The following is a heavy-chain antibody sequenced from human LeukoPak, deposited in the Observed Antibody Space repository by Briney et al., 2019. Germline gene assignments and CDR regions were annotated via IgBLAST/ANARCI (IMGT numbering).Heavy chain of an antibody. D-gene: IGHD3-22*01. CDR2: IIPIFGTA. CDR1: GGTFSSYA. J-gene: IGHJ4*02. CDR3: AREYYYDSSGYYYPTYLDY. Sequence: GASVKVSCKASGGTFSSYAISWVRQAPGQGLEWMGGIIPIFGTANYAQKFQGRVTITADESTSTAYMELSSLRSEDTAVYYCAREYYYDSSGYYYPTYLDYWGQGTLVTVSS. V-gene: IGHV1-69*13.